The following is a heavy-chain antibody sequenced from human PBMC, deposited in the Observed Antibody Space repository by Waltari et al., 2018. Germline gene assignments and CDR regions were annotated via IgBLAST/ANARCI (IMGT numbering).Heavy chain of an antibody. Sequence: QVQLQESGPGLVKPSQTLSLTCTVSGGSISSGSYYWSWIRQPAGKGLEWIGYIYTSGSTHYNPSLKSRVTISVDTSKNQFSLKLSSVTAADTAVYYCARDPGTTDLYYFDYWGQGTLVTVSS. CDR2: IYTSGST. CDR3: ARDPGTTDLYYFDY. D-gene: IGHD1-1*01. CDR1: GGSISSGSYY. V-gene: IGHV4-61*09. J-gene: IGHJ4*02.